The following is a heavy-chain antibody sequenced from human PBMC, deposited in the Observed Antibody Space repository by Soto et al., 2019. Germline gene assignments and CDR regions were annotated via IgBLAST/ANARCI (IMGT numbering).Heavy chain of an antibody. J-gene: IGHJ4*02. V-gene: IGHV3-21*06. CDR3: ARESEDLTSNFDY. CDR2: ISSTTKYI. Sequence: EVQLLESGGGLVQPGGSLRLSCAASGFTFTRYSMNWVRQAPGKGLEWVSAISSTTKYIYYGDSMKGRFTISRDNAKNSLYLEMNSMRAEDTAVYYCARESEDLTSNFDYWGQGTLVTVSS. CDR1: GFTFTRYS.